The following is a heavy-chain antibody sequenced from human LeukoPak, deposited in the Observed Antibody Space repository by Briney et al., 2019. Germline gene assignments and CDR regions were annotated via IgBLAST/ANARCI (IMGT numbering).Heavy chain of an antibody. Sequence: GESLQISCKSSGYSFTSYWIGWVRQLPGKGLGWMGIIYPGDSDTRYSPSFQGQVTISADKSISTAYLQWSSLKASDTAMYYCARGLVAEGHSRYFDYWGQGTLVTVSS. J-gene: IGHJ4*02. V-gene: IGHV5-51*01. CDR2: IYPGDSDT. D-gene: IGHD5-12*01. CDR1: GYSFTSYW. CDR3: ARGLVAEGHSRYFDY.